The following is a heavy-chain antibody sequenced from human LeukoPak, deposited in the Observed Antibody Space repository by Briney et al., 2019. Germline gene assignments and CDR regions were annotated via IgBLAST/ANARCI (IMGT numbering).Heavy chain of an antibody. J-gene: IGHJ4*02. V-gene: IGHV1-2*02. Sequence: ASVKVSCKASGYTFTGYYMHWVRQAPGQGLEGMGWINPNSGGTNYAQKFQGRVTMTRDTSISTAYMELSRLRSDDTAVYYCARELITTSTRNFDYWGQGTLVTVSA. CDR3: ARELITTSTRNFDY. CDR2: INPNSGGT. D-gene: IGHD2-8*01. CDR1: GYTFTGYY.